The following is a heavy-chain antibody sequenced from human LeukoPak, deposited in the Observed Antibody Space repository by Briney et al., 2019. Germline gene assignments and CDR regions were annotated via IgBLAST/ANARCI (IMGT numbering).Heavy chain of an antibody. CDR3: AKDVLPLGYCSGGSCYQLDY. CDR1: GFTFSSYA. D-gene: IGHD2-15*01. J-gene: IGHJ4*02. V-gene: IGHV3-23*01. CDR2: ISVSGGST. Sequence: PGGSLRLSCAASGFTFSSYAMSWVRQAPGKGLEWVSAISVSGGSTYYADSVKGRFTISRDNSKNTLYLQMNSLRAEDTAVYYCAKDVLPLGYCSGGSCYQLDYWGQGTWSPSPQ.